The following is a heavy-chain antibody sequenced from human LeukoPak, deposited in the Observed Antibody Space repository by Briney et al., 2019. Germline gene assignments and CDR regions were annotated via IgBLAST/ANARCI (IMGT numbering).Heavy chain of an antibody. CDR3: ARDRPVGVPIAISYDLDS. CDR1: GFTFSSFA. J-gene: IGHJ4*02. V-gene: IGHV3-30*01. CDR2: ISSDGSNK. D-gene: IGHD2-2*02. Sequence: GGSLRLSCAASGFTFSSFAIHWVRQAPGKGLEWVVVISSDGSNKFYADSVRGRFTISRDNSKNTLNLQMNSLRPEDTAVYYCARDRPVGVPIAISYDLDSWGQGTLVSVSS.